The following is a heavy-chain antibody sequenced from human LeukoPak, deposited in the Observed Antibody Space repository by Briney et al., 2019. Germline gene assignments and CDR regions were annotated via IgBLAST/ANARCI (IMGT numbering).Heavy chain of an antibody. V-gene: IGHV4-59*08. CDR3: ARRANTWSFDY. Sequence: SETLSLTCIVSGGSMSGYYWSWIRQPPGKGLEWIGYIYYSGNTNYNPSLKSRVTISVDTSKNQFSLNLSSVTAADTAVYYCARRANTWSFDYWGRGTLVTVSS. CDR1: GGSMSGYY. CDR2: IYYSGNT. J-gene: IGHJ4*02. D-gene: IGHD2-8*02.